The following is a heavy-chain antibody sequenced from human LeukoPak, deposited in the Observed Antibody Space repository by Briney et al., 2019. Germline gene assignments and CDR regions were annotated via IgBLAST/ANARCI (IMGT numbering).Heavy chain of an antibody. CDR3: ASDYGGNSYYFDY. D-gene: IGHD4-23*01. J-gene: IGHJ4*02. Sequence: PGGSLRLSCAASGITFNNYGMHWVRQVPGQGLEWVAFIRNDESNKNYADSVKGRLTVSRDNSKNTVYLQMNRLRAEDTAVYFCASDYGGNSYYFDYWGQGSLVTVSS. CDR2: IRNDESNK. V-gene: IGHV3-30*02. CDR1: GITFNNYG.